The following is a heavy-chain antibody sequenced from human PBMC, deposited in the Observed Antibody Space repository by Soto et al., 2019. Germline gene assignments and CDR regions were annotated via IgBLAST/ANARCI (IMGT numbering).Heavy chain of an antibody. Sequence: SETLSLTCTVSGGSISSGGYYWSWIRQHPGKGLEWIGYVYYSGSTYYNPSLKSRDTISVDTSKNQFSLKLSSVTAADTAVYYCARDLRDYYDSSGYYRPFAAFDIWGQGTMVTVSS. CDR2: VYYSGST. CDR1: GGSISSGGYY. CDR3: ARDLRDYYDSSGYYRPFAAFDI. V-gene: IGHV4-31*03. D-gene: IGHD3-22*01. J-gene: IGHJ3*02.